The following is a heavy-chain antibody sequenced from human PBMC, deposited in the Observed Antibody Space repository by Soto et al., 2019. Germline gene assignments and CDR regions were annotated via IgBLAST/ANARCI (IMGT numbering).Heavy chain of an antibody. CDR2: IYHSGST. CDR3: ARERPDGARLDP. V-gene: IGHV4-30-4*01. J-gene: IGHJ5*02. Sequence: QVQLQESGPGLVKPSQTLSLTCTVSGGYISSGDYYWNWIRQPPGKGLEWIGYIYHSGSTYYNPSLKSRVTISVNTSKNQFSLKLSSVTAADTAVYYCARERPDGARLDPWGQGTLVTVSS. CDR1: GGYISSGDYY. D-gene: IGHD6-6*01.